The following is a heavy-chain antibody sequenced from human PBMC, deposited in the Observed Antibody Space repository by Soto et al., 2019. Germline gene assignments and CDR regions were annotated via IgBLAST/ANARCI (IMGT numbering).Heavy chain of an antibody. V-gene: IGHV4-30-4*01. CDR3: ARVDSSGYQPFDY. D-gene: IGHD3-22*01. CDR1: GGSVSSGDYY. Sequence: QVQLQESGPGLVKPSQTLSLTCTVSGGSVSSGDYYWSWIRQPPGKGLEWIGYIYYSGSTYYNPSLKSRVTILVDTSKNQFSLKLSSVTAADTAVYYCARVDSSGYQPFDYWGQGTLVTVSS. CDR2: IYYSGST. J-gene: IGHJ4*02.